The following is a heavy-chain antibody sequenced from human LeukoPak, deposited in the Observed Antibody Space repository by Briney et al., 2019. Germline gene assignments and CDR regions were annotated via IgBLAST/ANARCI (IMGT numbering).Heavy chain of an antibody. V-gene: IGHV3-21*01. CDR3: AREKILPSDY. CDR1: GFTFSSYS. Sequence: GGSLRLSCAASGFTFSSYSRNWIRQAPGKGLEWISSISNSSNYIYYADSVKGRFIISRDNAKNSLYLQMNSLRAEDTAVYYGAREKILPSDYWGKGTLVTVFS. D-gene: IGHD1-26*01. CDR2: ISNSSNYI. J-gene: IGHJ4*02.